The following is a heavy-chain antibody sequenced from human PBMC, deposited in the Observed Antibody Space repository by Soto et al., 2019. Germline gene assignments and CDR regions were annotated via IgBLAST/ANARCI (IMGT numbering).Heavy chain of an antibody. V-gene: IGHV4-59*08. Sequence: SETLSLTCTVSGGSISSYYWSWIRQPTGKGLEWIGYIYYSGSTKYNPSLKSRVTISVDTSKNQFSLKLTSVTAADTAVYYCARHKTGVPFDYWGQGTLVTVSS. J-gene: IGHJ4*02. D-gene: IGHD7-27*01. CDR1: GGSISSYY. CDR3: ARHKTGVPFDY. CDR2: IYYSGST.